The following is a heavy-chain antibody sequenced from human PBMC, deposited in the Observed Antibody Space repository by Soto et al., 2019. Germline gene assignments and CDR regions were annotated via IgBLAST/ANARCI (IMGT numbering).Heavy chain of an antibody. CDR2: INSDGSST. CDR1: GFTFSTYW. V-gene: IGHV3-74*01. CDR3: ARGIKNYYGVDV. J-gene: IGHJ6*02. Sequence: PGGSLRLSCAASGFTFSTYWMHWVRQALGKGLVWVSRINSDGSSTSYADSVKGRFTISRDNAKNTLYLQMNSLRAEDTAVYYCARGIKNYYGVDVWGQGTTVTVSS.